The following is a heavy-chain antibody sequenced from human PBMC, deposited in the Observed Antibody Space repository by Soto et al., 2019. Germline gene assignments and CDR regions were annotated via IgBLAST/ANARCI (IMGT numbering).Heavy chain of an antibody. CDR3: ARHTDSSSSGGVDY. V-gene: IGHV5-10-1*01. CDR1: GYSFTSYS. CDR2: INASGSYT. Sequence: AGESLKISCKGSGYSFTSYSISWVRQMPGKGLEWVARINASGSYTNYAPSVQGHVTISADNSMNTAYLQWSSLKAADTAIYYCARHTDSSSSGGVDYWGQGTLVTVSS. D-gene: IGHD6-6*01. J-gene: IGHJ4*02.